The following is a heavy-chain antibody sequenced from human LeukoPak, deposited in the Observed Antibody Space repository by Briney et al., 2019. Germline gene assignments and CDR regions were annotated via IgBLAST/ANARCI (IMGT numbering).Heavy chain of an antibody. V-gene: IGHV4-39*07. CDR1: GASISSSRSC. Sequence: SETLSLTCTVSGASISSSRSCWAWIRQPPGRGLEWIGTFYYTRATYYNPSLKRRVNTSVDTSKNQFSLRLSSVTAADTAVYYCATGGFYRGGFDYWGQGTLVTVSS. CDR3: ATGGFYRGGFDY. D-gene: IGHD3-10*01. CDR2: FYYTRAT. J-gene: IGHJ4*02.